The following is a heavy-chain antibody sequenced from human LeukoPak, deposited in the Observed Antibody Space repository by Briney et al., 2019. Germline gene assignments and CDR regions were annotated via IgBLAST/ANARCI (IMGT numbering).Heavy chain of an antibody. V-gene: IGHV3-74*01. CDR2: ISGDESST. J-gene: IGHJ4*02. Sequence: GGSLTLSCAASGFTFSSYWMHWVRPAPGKGLVWVSRISGDESSTTYADSVKGRFTISIDNATKTLFLQMNCLRAEVTAVYYCAGGSTLDRGLVYYWDQGTLVTVSS. D-gene: IGHD3-10*01. CDR1: GFTFSSYW. CDR3: AGGSTLDRGLVYY.